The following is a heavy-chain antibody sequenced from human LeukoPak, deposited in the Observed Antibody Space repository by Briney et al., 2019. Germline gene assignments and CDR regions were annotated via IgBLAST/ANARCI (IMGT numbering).Heavy chain of an antibody. CDR1: GFTFSDYA. Sequence: GGSLSLSCAASGFTFSDYAMSWLRQIPGKGLEWVSAISGGDNRIYYADSVKGRFTISRDNSKNTLYLQMNSLRAEDTAVYYCARDPEGPGVNWGQGTMVTVSS. V-gene: IGHV3-23*01. CDR2: ISGGDNRI. J-gene: IGHJ3*01. CDR3: ARDPEGPGVN.